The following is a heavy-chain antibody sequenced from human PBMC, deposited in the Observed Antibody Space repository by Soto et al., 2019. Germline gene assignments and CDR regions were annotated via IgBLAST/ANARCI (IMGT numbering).Heavy chain of an antibody. Sequence: SVKVSCKASGGTFSNYVVNWVRQAPGQGLEWMGRIIPTSGAANYAQKFQGRVTITADKSTSTSYMELSSLRSEDTAVYYCARDMTRTVVPYFDFWGQGTLVTVSS. CDR1: GGTFSNYV. D-gene: IGHD1-7*01. CDR3: ARDMTRTVVPYFDF. CDR2: IIPTSGAA. J-gene: IGHJ4*02. V-gene: IGHV1-69*06.